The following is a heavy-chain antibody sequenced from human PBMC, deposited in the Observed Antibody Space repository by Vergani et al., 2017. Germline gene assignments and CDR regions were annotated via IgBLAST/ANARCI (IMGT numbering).Heavy chain of an antibody. CDR3: ARVKYYDILTGSRPGGFDP. D-gene: IGHD3-9*01. CDR1: GYSISSGYY. V-gene: IGHV4-38-2*02. CDR2: IYHSGST. Sequence: QVQLQESGPGLVKPSETLSLTCTVSGYSISSGYYWGLIRQPPGKGLEWIGSIYHSGSTYYNPSLKSRVTISVDTSKNQFSLKLSSVTAADTAVYYCARVKYYDILTGSRPGGFDPWGQGTLVTVSS. J-gene: IGHJ5*02.